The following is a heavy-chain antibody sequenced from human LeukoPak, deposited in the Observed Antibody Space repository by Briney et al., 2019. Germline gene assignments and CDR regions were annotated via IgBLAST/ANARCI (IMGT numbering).Heavy chain of an antibody. D-gene: IGHD6-13*01. CDR2: LNGDGSTT. CDR1: GFTFSSHW. V-gene: IGHV3-74*01. CDR3: ARHSKTWYEAFDV. J-gene: IGHJ3*01. Sequence: GGSLRLSCEASGFTFSSHWMHWVRQAPGKGLVWVSRLNGDGSTTDYADSVKGRFTISRDNAKNTLYLQMNSLRAEDTALYYCARHSKTWYEAFDVWGQGTWVTVSS.